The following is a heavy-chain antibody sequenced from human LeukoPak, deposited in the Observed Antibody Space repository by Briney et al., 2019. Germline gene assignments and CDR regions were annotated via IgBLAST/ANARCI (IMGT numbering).Heavy chain of an antibody. CDR2: ISRSGTET. CDR3: AKKSPDSSGNPAYD. CDR1: GFTFSNYG. D-gene: IGHD4-23*01. J-gene: IGHJ4*02. V-gene: IGHV3-23*01. Sequence: GGSLRLSCAGAGFTFSNYGMSWGRQAPGKGLEWGSVISRSGTETYHADSVRGRFTVSRDNAKNTLYLQMNSLRAEDTAVYYCAKKSPDSSGNPAYDWGQGTLVTVSS.